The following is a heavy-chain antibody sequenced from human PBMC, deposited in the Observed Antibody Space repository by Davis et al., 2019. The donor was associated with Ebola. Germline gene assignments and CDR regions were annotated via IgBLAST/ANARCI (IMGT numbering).Heavy chain of an antibody. CDR3: ARVGLDSGYDYFDF. J-gene: IGHJ4*02. CDR1: GFTFSDYY. V-gene: IGHV3-11*01. CDR2: ISIRGSSI. Sequence: GESLKISCIASGFTFSDYYMSWIRQAPGKELEWISYISIRGSSIYYEDSVKGRLTISRDNAKDLLYLQMNSLRAGDTAMYYCARVGLDSGYDYFDFWGQGTLVTVSS. D-gene: IGHD5-12*01.